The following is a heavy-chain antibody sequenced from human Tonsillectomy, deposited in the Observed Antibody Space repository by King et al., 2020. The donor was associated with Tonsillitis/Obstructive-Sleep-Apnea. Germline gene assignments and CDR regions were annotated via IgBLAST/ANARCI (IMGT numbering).Heavy chain of an antibody. CDR1: GGSISSYY. CDR2: IYYSGST. CDR3: ASRDGYNYSLDY. J-gene: IGHJ4*02. Sequence: QLQESGPGLVKPSETLSLTCTVSGGSISSYYWSWIRQPPGKGLEWIGYIYYSGSTNYNPSLKSRVTISVDTSKNQFSLKLSSVTAADTAVYYCASRDGYNYSLDYWGQGTLVTVSS. V-gene: IGHV4-59*01. D-gene: IGHD5-24*01.